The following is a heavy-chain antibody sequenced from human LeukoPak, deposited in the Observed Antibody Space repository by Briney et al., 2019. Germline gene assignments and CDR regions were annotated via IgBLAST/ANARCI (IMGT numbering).Heavy chain of an antibody. J-gene: IGHJ4*02. CDR3: ARDQTRLRLGELSLSY. D-gene: IGHD3-16*02. CDR1: GYTFTSYY. CDR2: INPYSGGT. V-gene: IGHV1-2*06. Sequence: ASVKVSCKASGYTFTSYYMHWVRQAPGQGLEWMGRINPYSGGTNYAQKLQGRVTMTRDTSISTAYMELSRLRSDDTAVYYCARDQTRLRLGELSLSYWGQGTLVTVSS.